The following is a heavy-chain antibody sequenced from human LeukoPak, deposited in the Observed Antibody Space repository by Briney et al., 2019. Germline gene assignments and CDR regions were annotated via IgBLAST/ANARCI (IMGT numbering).Heavy chain of an antibody. J-gene: IGHJ4*02. V-gene: IGHV3-20*04. CDR2: LNWNGGST. Sequence: GGSLRLSCAASGFTFEDNGMSWVRQAPGKGLEWVSGLNWNGGSTGYADSVKGRFTISKDNARNSLYLQMNSLRTEDTALYYCATHSYYYGSGSYPHYLDYWGQGTLVTVSA. CDR1: GFTFEDNG. CDR3: ATHSYYYGSGSYPHYLDY. D-gene: IGHD3-10*01.